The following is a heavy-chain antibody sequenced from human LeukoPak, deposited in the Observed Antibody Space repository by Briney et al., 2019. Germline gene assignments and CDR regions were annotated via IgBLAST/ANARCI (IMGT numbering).Heavy chain of an antibody. CDR3: AKGLSGGRGVGDLDAFDI. D-gene: IGHD3-16*01. Sequence: GGSLRLSCAASGFTFSSYAMSWVRQAPGKGLEWVSAISGSGGSTYYADSVKGRFTISRDNSKNTLYLQMNSLRAEDTAVYYCAKGLSGGRGVGDLDAFDIWGQGTMVTVSS. CDR2: ISGSGGST. V-gene: IGHV3-23*01. CDR1: GFTFSSYA. J-gene: IGHJ3*02.